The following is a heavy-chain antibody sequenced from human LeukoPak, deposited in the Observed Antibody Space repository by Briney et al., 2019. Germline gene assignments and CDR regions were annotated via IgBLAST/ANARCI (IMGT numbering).Heavy chain of an antibody. V-gene: IGHV4-31*03. CDR3: VRGGPNTSDAFDI. Sequence: SETLSLTCTVSGGSISSGGYYWSWIRQHPGKGLEWIGYIYYSGSTYYNPSLKSRVTISVDTSKNQFSLKLSSVTAADTAVYYCVRGGPNTSDAFDIWGQGTMVTVSS. J-gene: IGHJ3*02. CDR2: IYYSGST. D-gene: IGHD1/OR15-1a*01. CDR1: GGSISSGGYY.